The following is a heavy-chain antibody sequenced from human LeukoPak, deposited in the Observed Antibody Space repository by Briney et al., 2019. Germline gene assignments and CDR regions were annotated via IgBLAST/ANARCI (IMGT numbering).Heavy chain of an antibody. Sequence: SETLSLTCTVSGGSISSSSDYWGWIRQPPGKGLEWIGYIYYSGSTHYNPSLKSRASISVDTSKNQFSLKLSSVTAADTAVYYCARGGRSMIVNYWGQGTLVTVSS. CDR2: IYYSGST. CDR3: ARGGRSMIVNY. D-gene: IGHD3-22*01. J-gene: IGHJ4*02. V-gene: IGHV4-31*03. CDR1: GGSISSSSDY.